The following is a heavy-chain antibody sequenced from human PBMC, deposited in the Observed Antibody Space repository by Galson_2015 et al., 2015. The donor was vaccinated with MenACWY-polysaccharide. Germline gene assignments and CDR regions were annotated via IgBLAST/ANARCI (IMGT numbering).Heavy chain of an antibody. J-gene: IGHJ4*02. Sequence: SLRLSCATSGSIFSNYWMSWVRLTPGKGLEWLGNIKNDGTAKNYVDSVKGRFTFSRDNTKNSLYLQMSSLREEDTAVYYCAKDRHWNSFDCWGQRTLVTVSS. V-gene: IGHV3-7*04. D-gene: IGHD1/OR15-1a*01. CDR2: IKNDGTAK. CDR1: GSIFSNYW. CDR3: AKDRHWNSFDC.